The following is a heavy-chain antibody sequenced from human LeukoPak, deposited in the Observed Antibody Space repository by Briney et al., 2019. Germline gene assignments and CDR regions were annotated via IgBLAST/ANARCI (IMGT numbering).Heavy chain of an antibody. Sequence: ASVKVSCKASGYSFTGYSIHWVRQAPGQGLEWMGYINPNSGGTNYAQKFQGRVTMTRVTSMRTAYMELNRLRSDDTAVYYCARAKTQQLSSLNYWGREPWSPSPQ. D-gene: IGHD6-13*01. J-gene: IGHJ4*02. CDR1: GYSFTGYS. CDR2: INPNSGGT. CDR3: ARAKTQQLSSLNY. V-gene: IGHV1-2*02.